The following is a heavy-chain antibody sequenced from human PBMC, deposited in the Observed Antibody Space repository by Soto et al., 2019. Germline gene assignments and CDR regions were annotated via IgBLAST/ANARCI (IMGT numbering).Heavy chain of an antibody. CDR2: IYYSGST. J-gene: IGHJ5*02. V-gene: IGHV4-39*02. CDR1: GGSISSSSYY. CDR3: ATQEVGGSYVYTFDP. D-gene: IGHD1-26*01. Sequence: QLQLQESGPGLVKPSETLSLTCTVSGGSISSSSYYWGWIRQPPGKGLEWIGSIYYSGSTYYNPSLKSRGTRSVDTSKNHFSLKLSSVTAADTAVYYCATQEVGGSYVYTFDPWGQGTLVTVSS.